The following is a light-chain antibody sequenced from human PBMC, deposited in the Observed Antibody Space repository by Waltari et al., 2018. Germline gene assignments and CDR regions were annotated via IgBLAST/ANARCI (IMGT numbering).Light chain of an antibody. Sequence: DIQMTQSPSTLSASVGDRVSITCRASQTISTWLAWFQQKPGKAPKRLIYKAASLESGVPSRFSGSGSETEFTLTISSLQPDDFATYYCQQYYAYSWTFGQGTKVEIK. CDR1: QTISTW. J-gene: IGKJ1*01. CDR2: KAA. CDR3: QQYYAYSWT. V-gene: IGKV1-5*03.